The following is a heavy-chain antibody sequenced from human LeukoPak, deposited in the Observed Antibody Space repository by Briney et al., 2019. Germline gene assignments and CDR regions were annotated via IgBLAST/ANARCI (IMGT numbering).Heavy chain of an antibody. D-gene: IGHD5-18*01. J-gene: IGHJ4*02. V-gene: IGHV3-23*01. CDR1: GFTFSSYA. CDR3: AKRGHSYGSSPYYFDY. CDR2: ISGSGSST. Sequence: GGFLRLSCAASGFTFSSYAMSWVRQAPGKGLEWVSAISGSGSSTYYADSVKGRFTISRDNSKNTLYLQMNSLRAEDTAVYYCAKRGHSYGSSPYYFDYWGQGTLVTVSS.